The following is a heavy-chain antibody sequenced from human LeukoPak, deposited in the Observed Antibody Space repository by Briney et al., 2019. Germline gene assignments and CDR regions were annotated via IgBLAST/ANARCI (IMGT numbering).Heavy chain of an antibody. CDR1: GFTFSSYA. CDR3: ARDMYYYDSSGIFDY. J-gene: IGHJ4*02. V-gene: IGHV3-64*01. D-gene: IGHD3-22*01. Sequence: GGSLRLSCAASGFTFSSYAMHWVRQAPGKGLEYVSAISSNGGSTYYANSVKGRLTISRDNSKNTLYLQMGSLRAEDMAVYYCARDMYYYDSSGIFDYWGQGTLVTVSS. CDR2: ISSNGGST.